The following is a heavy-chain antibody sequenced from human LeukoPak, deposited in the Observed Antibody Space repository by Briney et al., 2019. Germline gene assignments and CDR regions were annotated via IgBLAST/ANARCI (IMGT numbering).Heavy chain of an antibody. J-gene: IGHJ3*02. CDR2: ISSSSTYI. CDR1: GXTFSSST. Sequence: KTGGSLRLSCAASGXTFSSSTMTWVRQSPGKGLEWVSSISSSSTYIYYADSVKGRFIISRDNAKNSLYLQMNSLRAEDTAVFYCARDFLNAIDIWGQGTMVTVSS. V-gene: IGHV3-21*01. D-gene: IGHD2/OR15-2a*01. CDR3: ARDFLNAIDI.